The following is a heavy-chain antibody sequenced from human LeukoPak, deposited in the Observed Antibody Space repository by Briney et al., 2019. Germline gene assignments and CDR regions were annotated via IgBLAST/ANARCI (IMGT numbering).Heavy chain of an antibody. CDR2: ISGSGGST. CDR1: GFTFSSYA. J-gene: IGHJ6*02. CDR3: AKGLDIVVPYYAMDV. D-gene: IGHD2-2*01. Sequence: GGSLRLSCAASGFTFSSYAMSWVRQAPGKGLEWVSAISGSGGSTYYADSVKGRFTISRDNCKNTLYLQMNSLRAEDTAVYYCAKGLDIVVPYYAMDVWGQGTTVTVSS. V-gene: IGHV3-23*01.